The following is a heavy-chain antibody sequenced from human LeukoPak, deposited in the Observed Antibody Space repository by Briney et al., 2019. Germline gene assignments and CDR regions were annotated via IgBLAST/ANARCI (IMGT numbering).Heavy chain of an antibody. Sequence: PGGSLRLSCAAAGFTFSGFWMSWVRQAPGKGLEWVANIKGDESEKYYVDSVKGRFTISRDNDRSSLYLQMNSLRAEDTAVYYCATEYCTDKGSFDLWGRGTLVTVSS. V-gene: IGHV3-7*02. CDR3: ATEYCTDKGSFDL. CDR2: IKGDESEK. D-gene: IGHD2/OR15-2a*01. CDR1: GFTFSGFW. J-gene: IGHJ2*01.